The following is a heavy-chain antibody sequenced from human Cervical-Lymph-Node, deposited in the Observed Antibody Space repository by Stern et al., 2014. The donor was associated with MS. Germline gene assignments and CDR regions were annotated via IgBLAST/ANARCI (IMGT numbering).Heavy chain of an antibody. CDR3: AREATRIVVGIDY. D-gene: IGHD1-26*01. J-gene: IGHJ4*02. CDR1: GYTFTAFF. V-gene: IGHV1-2*06. CDR2: LNPNRDDP. Sequence: QEQLVQSGTKMQKPGASVKVSCKASGYTFTAFFIPWVRQVPGQGLEWMGRLNPNRDDPTSSQKFQDRVTLTRDTSIGTAYLELSRLTSADTAVYYCAREATRIVVGIDYWGQGTQVTVSS.